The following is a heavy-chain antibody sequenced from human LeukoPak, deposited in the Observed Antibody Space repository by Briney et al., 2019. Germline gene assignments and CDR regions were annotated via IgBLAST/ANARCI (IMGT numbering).Heavy chain of an antibody. V-gene: IGHV1-46*01. CDR3: ARGGGSDALDF. CDR2: INPSGGST. D-gene: IGHD2-15*01. J-gene: IGHJ3*01. Sequence: GALVKVSCKASGYTFTNYYMHWVRQAPGQGLEWMGIINPSGGSTNNAQMFQNRVTMTRDTSTSTVYMELSSLRSEDTAVYYCARGGGSDALDFWGQGTMVTVSS. CDR1: GYTFTNYY.